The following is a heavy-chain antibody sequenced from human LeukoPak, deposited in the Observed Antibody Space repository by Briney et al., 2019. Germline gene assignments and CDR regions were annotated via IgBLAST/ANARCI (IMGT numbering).Heavy chain of an antibody. D-gene: IGHD1-26*01. CDR1: GYTFTGYY. V-gene: IGHV1-2*02. J-gene: IGHJ6*03. CDR3: ARDPVVGATMDYYYYYMDV. CDR2: INPNSGGT. Sequence: ASVKVSCKASGYTFTGYYMHWVRQAPGQGLEWMGWINPNSGGTNYAQKFQGRVTMTRDTSISTAYMELSRLRSDDTAVYYCARDPVVGATMDYYYYYMDVWGKGTTVTVSS.